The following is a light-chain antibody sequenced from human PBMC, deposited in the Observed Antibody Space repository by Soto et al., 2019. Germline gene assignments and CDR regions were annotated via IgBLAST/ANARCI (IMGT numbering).Light chain of an antibody. Sequence: EIVLTQSPGTLSLSPGERATLSCRASQNINSRYLAWYQQKPGQAPRLLIYGASSRATGIPDRFSGSASGRDFSLTGSRLEAEEFALYYCQQFGRSPGFTFGPGTKVDIK. J-gene: IGKJ3*01. CDR3: QQFGRSPGFT. CDR2: GAS. V-gene: IGKV3-20*01. CDR1: QNINSRY.